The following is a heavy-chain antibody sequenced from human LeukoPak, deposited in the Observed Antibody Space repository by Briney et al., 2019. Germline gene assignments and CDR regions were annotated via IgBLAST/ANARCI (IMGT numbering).Heavy chain of an antibody. D-gene: IGHD3-22*01. J-gene: IGHJ4*02. CDR1: GGSFSGYY. CDR3: ARGPPTDYYDSSGFYYVFDY. V-gene: IGHV4-34*01. CDR2: INHSGGT. Sequence: SETLSLTCAVYGGSFSGYYWSWIRQPPGKGLEWIGEINHSGGTNYNPSLKSRVTISVDTSKNQFSLKLSSVTAADTAVYFCARGPPTDYYDSSGFYYVFDYWGQGTLVTVSS.